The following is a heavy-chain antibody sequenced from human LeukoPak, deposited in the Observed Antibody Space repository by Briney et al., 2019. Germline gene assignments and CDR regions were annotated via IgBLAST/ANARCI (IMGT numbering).Heavy chain of an antibody. D-gene: IGHD1-1*01. J-gene: IGHJ3*02. V-gene: IGHV3-33*01. CDR3: ATDDALDDNALEI. CDR1: GFTFNAYG. CDR2: IGNAGGGQ. Sequence: GRSLRLSCAASGFTFNAYGMHWVRQAPGKGREWVGVIGNAGGGQHYGDSVKGRFTISRDNSKNTLFLQMNSVTAEDTAVYYCATDDALDDNALEIWGQGTKVTVSS.